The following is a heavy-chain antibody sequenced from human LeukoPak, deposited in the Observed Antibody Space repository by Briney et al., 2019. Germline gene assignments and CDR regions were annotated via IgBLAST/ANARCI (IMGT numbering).Heavy chain of an antibody. V-gene: IGHV3-48*01. J-gene: IGHJ4*02. D-gene: IGHD3-22*01. CDR2: ISYSSSNI. Sequence: GGSLRLSCVASGFTFSSYVMSWVRQAPGKGLEWVSYISYSSSNIYYADSVKGRFTISRDNAKNSLYLQMNSLRAEDTAVYYCARGNNYYDSNSYYKYWGQGTLVTVSS. CDR1: GFTFSSYV. CDR3: ARGNNYYDSNSYYKY.